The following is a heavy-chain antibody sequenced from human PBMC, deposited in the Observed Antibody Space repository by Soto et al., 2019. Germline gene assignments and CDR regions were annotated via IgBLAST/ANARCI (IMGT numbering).Heavy chain of an antibody. V-gene: IGHV1-69*13. D-gene: IGHD1-26*01. CDR1: GGTFDSFI. CDR2: IVPMLGTP. CDR3: ARNGTYSSSLSQYSGMDV. Sequence: GASVKVSCKASGGTFDSFIMNWVRQTPGRGLEWMGGIVPMLGTPTYAEKFKGRVTISATGSTSTMYMEVMSLRSEDTAIYYCARNGTYSSSLSQYSGMDVWGQGTTVTVSS. J-gene: IGHJ6*02.